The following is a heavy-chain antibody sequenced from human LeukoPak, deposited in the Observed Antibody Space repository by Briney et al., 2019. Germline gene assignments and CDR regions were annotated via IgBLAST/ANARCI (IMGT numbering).Heavy chain of an antibody. CDR2: LNGDGTNI. V-gene: IGHV3-74*01. Sequence: GGSLRLSCVASGFTFSNYWMQWVRQVPGKGLVWVSRLNGDGTNIIYADSVKGRFTISRDNAEDTLYLQMNSLRAEDTALYYCARSQSGVFDVWGQGTMVTVSS. D-gene: IGHD2-8*01. CDR1: GFTFSNYW. J-gene: IGHJ3*01. CDR3: ARSQSGVFDV.